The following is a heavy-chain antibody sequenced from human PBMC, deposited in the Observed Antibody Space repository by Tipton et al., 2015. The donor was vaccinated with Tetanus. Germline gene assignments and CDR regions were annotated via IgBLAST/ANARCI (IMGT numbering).Heavy chain of an antibody. CDR2: IYYSGST. D-gene: IGHD4-17*01. J-gene: IGHJ6*02. CDR3: ARVRGLTTGGGIGMDV. V-gene: IGHV4-61*01. CDR1: GGSVSSGSYY. Sequence: TLSLTCTVSGGSVSSGSYYWSWIRQPPGKGLEWIGYIYYSGSTNYNPSLKSRVTISVDTSKNQFSLKLSSVTAADTAVYYCARVRGLTTGGGIGMDVWGQGTTVTVSS.